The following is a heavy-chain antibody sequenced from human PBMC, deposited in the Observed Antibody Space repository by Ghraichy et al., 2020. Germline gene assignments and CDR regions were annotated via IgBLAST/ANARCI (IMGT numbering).Heavy chain of an antibody. Sequence: GSLRLSCTVSGGSISSSSYYWGWIRQPPGKGLEWIGSIYYSGSTYYNPSLKSRVTISVDTSKNQFSLKLSSVTAADTAVYYCARQNTIQLWLNYYYYGMDVWGQGTTVTVSS. CDR1: GGSISSSSYY. D-gene: IGHD5-18*01. CDR3: ARQNTIQLWLNYYYYGMDV. J-gene: IGHJ6*02. CDR2: IYYSGST. V-gene: IGHV4-39*01.